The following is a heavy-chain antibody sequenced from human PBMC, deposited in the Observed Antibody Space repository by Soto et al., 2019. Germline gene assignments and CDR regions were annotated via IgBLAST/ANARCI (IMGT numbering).Heavy chain of an antibody. CDR1: GGSMVSYY. V-gene: IGHV4-59*12. Sequence: SEPLSLSCTVAGGSMVSYYWSRIRQPPGRGLEWIGFIYYDGSTKYNPSLNGRVTISIDTSKNQFYLDLNSVTAADTAMYYCARNGDCTRPGCIVGWFDPWGPGTLVTVSS. D-gene: IGHD2-8*01. J-gene: IGHJ5*02. CDR2: IYYDGST. CDR3: ARNGDCTRPGCIVGWFDP.